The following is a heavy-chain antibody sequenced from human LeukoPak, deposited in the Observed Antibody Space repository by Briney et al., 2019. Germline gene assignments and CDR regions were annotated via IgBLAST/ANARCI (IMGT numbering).Heavy chain of an antibody. CDR2: IWYDGSNK. CDR3: AREECCGVAGTWGVDY. Sequence: GGSLRLSCAASGFTFSSYAMHWVRQAPGKGLEWVAVIWYDGSNKYYADSVKGRFTISRDNSKNTLYLQMNSVRAEDTAVYYCAREECCGVAGTWGVDYWGQGTLVTVSS. CDR1: GFTFSSYA. V-gene: IGHV3-33*01. J-gene: IGHJ4*02. D-gene: IGHD6-19*01.